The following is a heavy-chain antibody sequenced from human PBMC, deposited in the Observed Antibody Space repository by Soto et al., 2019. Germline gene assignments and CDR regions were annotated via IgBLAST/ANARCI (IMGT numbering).Heavy chain of an antibody. CDR1: GFTFINYP. D-gene: IGHD2-2*01. CDR2: ISGSGGST. V-gene: IGHV3-23*01. CDR3: AREGGHQPLLGWFDP. J-gene: IGHJ5*02. Sequence: GSQSVSCAASGFTFINYPMTWVLQDLGKGPEWVSVISGSGGSTYYVDSVKGRFTVSRDNSKNTLYLQMNSLSVEDAAVYYCAREGGHQPLLGWFDPWGQGTLVTVYS.